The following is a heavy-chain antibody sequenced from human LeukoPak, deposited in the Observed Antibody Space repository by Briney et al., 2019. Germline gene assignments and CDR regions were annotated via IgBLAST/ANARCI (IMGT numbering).Heavy chain of an antibody. CDR3: AKASYGDYYFDY. CDR1: GFTFSSYG. J-gene: IGHJ4*02. V-gene: IGHV3-30*18. Sequence: PGRSLRLSCAASGFTFSSYGMHWVRQAPGKGLEWVAVISYDGSNKYYADSVKGRFTISRDNSKNTLYLQMNSLRAEDTAVYYCAKASYGDYYFDYWGQGTLAIVSS. D-gene: IGHD4-17*01. CDR2: ISYDGSNK.